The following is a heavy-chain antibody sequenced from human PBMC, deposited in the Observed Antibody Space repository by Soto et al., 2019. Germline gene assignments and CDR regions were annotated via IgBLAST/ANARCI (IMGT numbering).Heavy chain of an antibody. J-gene: IGHJ4*02. Sequence: QITLKESGPTLVKPTQTLTLTCTFSGFSLTTSGVGVGWIRQPPGKALEWLSLIYWDDDKPYSLSLKSMLTISKYNSKNLVIHAINTMDLEDTATYYCTHWRGYYRFDYWGQGTLVTVAS. CDR3: THWRGYYRFDY. CDR2: IYWDDDK. CDR1: GFSLTTSGVG. D-gene: IGHD3-3*01. V-gene: IGHV2-5*02.